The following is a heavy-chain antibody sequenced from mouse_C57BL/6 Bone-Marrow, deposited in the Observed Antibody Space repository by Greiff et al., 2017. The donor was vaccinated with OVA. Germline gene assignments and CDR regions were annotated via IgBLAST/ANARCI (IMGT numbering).Heavy chain of an antibody. CDR1: GYTFTSYW. CDR3: ARTHYYGSSYDY. J-gene: IGHJ2*01. Sequence: QVQLQQPGAELVKPGASVKMSCKASGYTFTSYWITWVKQRPGQGLEWIGDIYPGSGSNNYNEKFKSKATLTVDTSSSTAYMQLSSLTAEDSAVYYCARTHYYGSSYDYWGQGTTLTVSS. D-gene: IGHD1-1*01. V-gene: IGHV1-55*01. CDR2: IYPGSGSN.